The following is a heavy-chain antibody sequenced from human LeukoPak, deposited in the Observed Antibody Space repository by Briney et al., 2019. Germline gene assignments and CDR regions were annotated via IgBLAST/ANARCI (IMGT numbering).Heavy chain of an antibody. Sequence: ASVKVSYKASGYTFTGYYMHWVRQAPGQGLEWMGWINPNSGGTNYAQKFQGRVTMTRDTSISTAYMELSRLRSDDTAVYYCARDQGAVRQQLVLDYYGMDVWGQGTTVTVSS. V-gene: IGHV1-2*02. CDR1: GYTFTGYY. D-gene: IGHD6-13*01. CDR3: ARDQGAVRQQLVLDYYGMDV. J-gene: IGHJ6*02. CDR2: INPNSGGT.